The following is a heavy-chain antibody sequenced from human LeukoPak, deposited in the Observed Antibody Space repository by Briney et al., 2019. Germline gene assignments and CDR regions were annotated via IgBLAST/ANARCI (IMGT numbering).Heavy chain of an antibody. CDR3: AKGQGYYYSYMDV. CDR1: GFTFSSYG. CDR2: ISYDGSNK. Sequence: GGSLRLSCAASGFTFSSYGMHWVRQAPGKGLEWVAVISYDGSNKYYADSVKGRFTISRDNSKNTWYLQMNSLRAEDTAVYYCAKGQGYYYSYMDVWGKGTTVTVSS. J-gene: IGHJ6*03. V-gene: IGHV3-30*18.